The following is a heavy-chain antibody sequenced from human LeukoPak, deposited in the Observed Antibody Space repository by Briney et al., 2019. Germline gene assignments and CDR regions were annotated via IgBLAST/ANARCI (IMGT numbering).Heavy chain of an antibody. Sequence: SVKVSCKASGGTFSSYAISWVRQAPGQGLEWMGGIIPIFGTANYAQKFQGRVTITADESTSTAYMELSSLRSEDTAVYYCARDPPSGYEGGYWGQGTLVTVSS. V-gene: IGHV1-69*01. CDR2: IIPIFGTA. CDR1: GGTFSSYA. J-gene: IGHJ4*02. CDR3: ARDPPSGYEGGY. D-gene: IGHD5-12*01.